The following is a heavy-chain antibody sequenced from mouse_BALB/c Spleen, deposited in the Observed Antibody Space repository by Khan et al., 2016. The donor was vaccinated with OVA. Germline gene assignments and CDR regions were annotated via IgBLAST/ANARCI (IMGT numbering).Heavy chain of an antibody. V-gene: IGHV1-20*01. CDR2: INPNTDNT. Sequence: VQLQQSGPDLVKTGASVKISCKASGYSFTAYYMNWVKLSHGKSLECIGRINPNTDNTKYNQKFKGKAILTVDTSSSTAYMELRRLTSEASAVYFCAREYYFFAYGSQWTLVTVSA. D-gene: IGHD1-1*01. CDR1: GYSFTAYY. CDR3: AREYYFFAY. J-gene: IGHJ3*01.